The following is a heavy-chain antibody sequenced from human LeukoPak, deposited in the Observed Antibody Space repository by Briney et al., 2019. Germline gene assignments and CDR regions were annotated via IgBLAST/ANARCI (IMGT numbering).Heavy chain of an antibody. D-gene: IGHD2-21*01. CDR2: INHSGST. Sequence: ETLSLTCAVYGGSFSSYYWSWIRQPPGKGLEWIGEINHSGSTNYNPSLKSRVTISVDTSKNQFSLKLTSVTAADTAVYYCATTYCGGYCYSGVMSFDPWGQGTLVTVSS. J-gene: IGHJ5*02. CDR1: GGSFSSYY. CDR3: ATTYCGGYCYSGVMSFDP. V-gene: IGHV4-34*01.